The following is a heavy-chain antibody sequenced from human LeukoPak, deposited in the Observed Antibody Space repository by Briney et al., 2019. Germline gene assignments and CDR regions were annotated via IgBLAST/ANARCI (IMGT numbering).Heavy chain of an antibody. CDR3: ARDGGGGYDMDV. CDR1: GFTFSSYE. D-gene: IGHD2-15*01. Sequence: GGSLRLSCAASGFTFSSYEMNWVRQAPGKGLEWVSYIGGRGRTIYYAASVKGRFIISRDDAKNSLYLQMNNLRVEDTAVYYCARDGGGGYDMDVWGQGTTVTVSS. V-gene: IGHV3-48*03. CDR2: IGGRGRTI. J-gene: IGHJ6*02.